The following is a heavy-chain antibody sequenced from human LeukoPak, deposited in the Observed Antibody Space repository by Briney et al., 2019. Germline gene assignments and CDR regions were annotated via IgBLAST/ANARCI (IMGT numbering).Heavy chain of an antibody. CDR2: MNPNSGNT. D-gene: IGHD3-16*02. CDR3: ARVRLGELSLLDY. CDR1: GCTFTSYD. J-gene: IGHJ4*02. V-gene: IGHV1-8*01. Sequence: ASVKVSCKASGCTFTSYDINWVRQPTGQGLEWVGWMNPNSGNTGYAQKFQGRVTMTRNTSISTAYMELSSLRSEDTAVYYCARVRLGELSLLDYWDQGTLVTVSS.